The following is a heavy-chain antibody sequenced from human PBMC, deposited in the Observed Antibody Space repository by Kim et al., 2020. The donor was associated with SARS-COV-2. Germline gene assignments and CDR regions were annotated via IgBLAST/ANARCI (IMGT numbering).Heavy chain of an antibody. J-gene: IGHJ4*02. Sequence: SGRGPLTIPEDNSRNTLYLQINSLRAEDTAVYYCAKDGGQWGARGYFDYWGQGTLVTVSS. D-gene: IGHD6-19*01. V-gene: IGHV3-30*02. CDR3: AKDGGQWGARGYFDY.